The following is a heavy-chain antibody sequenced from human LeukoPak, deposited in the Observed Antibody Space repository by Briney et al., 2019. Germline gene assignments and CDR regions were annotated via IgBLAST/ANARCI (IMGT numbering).Heavy chain of an antibody. CDR2: ISAYNGNT. V-gene: IGHV1-18*01. CDR1: GYTFTSYG. D-gene: IGHD2-21*01. CDR3: ARDVVMIAMTNYNWFDP. Sequence: GASVKVSCRASGYTFTSYGISWVRRAPGQGLEWMGWISAYNGNTNYAQKFQGRVTMTRDTSISTAYMELSRLRSDDTAVYYCARDVVMIAMTNYNWFDPWGQGTLVTVSS. J-gene: IGHJ5*02.